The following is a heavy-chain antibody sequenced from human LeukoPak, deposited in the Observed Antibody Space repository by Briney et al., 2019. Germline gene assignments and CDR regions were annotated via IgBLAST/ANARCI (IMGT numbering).Heavy chain of an antibody. CDR2: ISPSGGST. V-gene: IGHV1-46*01. CDR1: GYTFTSNY. CDR3: ARAYMTATRHFDY. D-gene: IGHD2-21*02. Sequence: ASVKVSCKAFGYTFTSNYMHWVRQAPGQGLEWMGVISPSGGSTTYAQKFQGRVTLTRDMSTSTDYLELSSLRSEDTAVYYCARAYMTATRHFDYWGQGTLVTVSS. J-gene: IGHJ4*02.